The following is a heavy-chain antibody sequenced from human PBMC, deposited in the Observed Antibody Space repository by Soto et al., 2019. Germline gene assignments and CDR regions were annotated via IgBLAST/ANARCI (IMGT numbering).Heavy chain of an antibody. Sequence: PSETLSLTCTVSGGSISSGDYYWSWIRQPPGKGLEWIGYIYYSGSTYYNPSLKSRVTISVDTSKNQFSLKLSSVTAADTAVYYCAKSGSKFGYYYGMDVWGQGTTVTVS. D-gene: IGHD3-16*01. CDR1: GGSISSGDYY. CDR2: IYYSGST. CDR3: AKSGSKFGYYYGMDV. J-gene: IGHJ6*02. V-gene: IGHV4-30-4*01.